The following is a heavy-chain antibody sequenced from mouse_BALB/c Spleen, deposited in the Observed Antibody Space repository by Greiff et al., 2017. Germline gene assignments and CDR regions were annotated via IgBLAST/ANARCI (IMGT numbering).Heavy chain of an antibody. CDR2: ISYDGSN. Sequence: EVKLVESGPGLVKPSQSLSLTCSVTGYSITSGYYWNWIRQFPGNKLEWMGYISYDGSNNYNPSLKNRISITRDTSKNQFFLKLNSVTTEDTATYYCTTMITRYAMDYWGQGTSVTVSS. CDR1: GYSITSGYY. CDR3: TTMITRYAMDY. J-gene: IGHJ4*01. V-gene: IGHV3-6*02. D-gene: IGHD2-4*01.